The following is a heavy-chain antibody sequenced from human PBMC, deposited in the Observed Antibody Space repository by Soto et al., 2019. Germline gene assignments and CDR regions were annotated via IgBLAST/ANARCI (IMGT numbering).Heavy chain of an antibody. Sequence: GGSLRLSCAASGFTFSSYAMSWVRQAPGKGLEWVSAISGSGGSTYYADSVKGRFTISRDNSKNTLYLQMNSLRAEDTAVYYCAKPRLHILTGYYMWWGQGTLVTVSS. V-gene: IGHV3-23*01. J-gene: IGHJ4*02. CDR3: AKPRLHILTGYYMW. D-gene: IGHD3-9*01. CDR2: ISGSGGST. CDR1: GFTFSSYA.